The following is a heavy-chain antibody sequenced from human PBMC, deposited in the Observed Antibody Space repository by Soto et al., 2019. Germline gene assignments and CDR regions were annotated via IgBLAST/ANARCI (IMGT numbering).Heavy chain of an antibody. CDR3: ARGFYYYGSGSYYLMDV. J-gene: IGHJ6*02. CDR1: GGTFSSYA. D-gene: IGHD3-10*01. CDR2: VIPIFGTA. Sequence: SVKVSCKASGGTFSSYAISWVRQAPGQGLEWMGGVIPIFGTANYAQKFQGRVTITADESTSTAYMELSSLRSEDTAVYYCARGFYYYGSGSYYLMDVWGQGTTVTVSS. V-gene: IGHV1-69*13.